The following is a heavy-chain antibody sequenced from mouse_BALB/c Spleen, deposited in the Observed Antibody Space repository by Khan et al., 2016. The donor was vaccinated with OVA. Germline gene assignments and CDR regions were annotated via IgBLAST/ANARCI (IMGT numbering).Heavy chain of an antibody. CDR2: IDPANGNT. D-gene: IGHD2-14*01. Sequence: VQLQQPGAELVKPGASVKLSCTASGFNIKDTYMHWVKQRPEEGLEWIGKIDPANGNTKYDPKFQGKATITADTSSNTAYLQLSSLTSEDTAVYYGARTYDGTMDYWGQGTSVTVSS. CDR1: GFNIKDTY. J-gene: IGHJ4*01. CDR3: ARTYDGTMDY. V-gene: IGHV14-3*02.